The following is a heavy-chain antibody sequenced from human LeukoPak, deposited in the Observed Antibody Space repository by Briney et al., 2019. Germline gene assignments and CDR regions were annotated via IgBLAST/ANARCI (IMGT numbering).Heavy chain of an antibody. Sequence: GGSLRLSCVASGFGFSGFAMHWVRQAPGKGLEWVALISFDGSNKYYADSVKGRFTISRDNAKNSLYLQMNSLRAEDTAVYYCAELGITMIGGVWGKGTTVTISS. J-gene: IGHJ6*04. CDR2: ISFDGSNK. V-gene: IGHV3-30*04. D-gene: IGHD3-10*02. CDR1: GFGFSGFA. CDR3: AELGITMIGGV.